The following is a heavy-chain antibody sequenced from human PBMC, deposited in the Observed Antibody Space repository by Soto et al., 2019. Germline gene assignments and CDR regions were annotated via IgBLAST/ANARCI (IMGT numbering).Heavy chain of an antibody. CDR2: IYYSGST. Sequence: PSETLSLTCTVSGGSISSYYWSWIRQPPGKGLEWIGYIYYSGSTNYNPSLKSRVTISVDTSKNQFSLNLSSVTAADTAVYYCASSGYCSRSSCYSFDYWGQGTLVTVSS. V-gene: IGHV4-59*01. D-gene: IGHD2-2*01. CDR3: ASSGYCSRSSCYSFDY. CDR1: GGSISSYY. J-gene: IGHJ4*02.